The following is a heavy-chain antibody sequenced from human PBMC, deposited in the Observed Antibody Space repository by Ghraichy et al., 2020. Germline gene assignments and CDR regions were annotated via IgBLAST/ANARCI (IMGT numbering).Heavy chain of an antibody. CDR3: ARGPRNCSSTSCYPGGHVGYYYYGMDV. CDR1: GGSFSGYY. V-gene: IGHV4-34*01. CDR2: INHSGST. D-gene: IGHD2-2*01. Sequence: SETLSLTCAVYGGSFSGYYWSWIRQPPGKGLEWIGEINHSGSTNYNPSLKSRVTISVDTSKNQFSLKLSSVTAADTAVYYCARGPRNCSSTSCYPGGHVGYYYYGMDVWGQGTTVTVSS. J-gene: IGHJ6*02.